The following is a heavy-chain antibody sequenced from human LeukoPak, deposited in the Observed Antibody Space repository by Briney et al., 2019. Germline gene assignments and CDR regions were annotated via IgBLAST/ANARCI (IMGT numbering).Heavy chain of an antibody. D-gene: IGHD3-22*01. CDR3: AKPGDYYDSSGYYFDY. CDR1: GFTFSSYG. J-gene: IGHJ4*02. CDR2: ISYDGSNK. V-gene: IGHV3-30*18. Sequence: GGSLRLSCAASGFTFSSYGMHRVRQAPGKGLEWVAVISYDGSNKYYADSVKGRFTISRDDSKNTLYLQMNSLRAEDTAVYYCAKPGDYYDSSGYYFDYWGQGTLVTVSS.